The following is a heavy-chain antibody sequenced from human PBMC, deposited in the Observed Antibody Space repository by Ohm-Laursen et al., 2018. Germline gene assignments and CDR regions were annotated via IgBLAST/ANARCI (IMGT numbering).Heavy chain of an antibody. CDR2: ISYDGSNK. CDR1: GFTFSSYG. V-gene: IGHV3-30*18. J-gene: IGHJ1*01. CDR3: AKEPYSSGWYAEYFQH. D-gene: IGHD6-19*01. Sequence: SLRLSCAASGFTFSSYGMHWVRQAPGKGLEWVAVISYDGSNKYYADSVKGRFTISRDNSKNTLYLQMNSLRAEDTAVYYCAKEPYSSGWYAEYFQHWGQGTLVTVSS.